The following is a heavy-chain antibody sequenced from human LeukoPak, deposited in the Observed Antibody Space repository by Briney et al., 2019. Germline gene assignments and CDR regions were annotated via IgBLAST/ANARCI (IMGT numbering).Heavy chain of an antibody. CDR3: AKDNGLGIGFSLGY. V-gene: IGHV3-30*18. Sequence: HTGGSLRLSCAASGFTFSDYGIHWVRQAPGKGLEWVAVISYDGSNKYYADSVKGRFTISRDNSKNTLYLQMNSLRAEDTAVYYCAKDNGLGIGFSLGYWGQGTLVAVSS. D-gene: IGHD3/OR15-3a*01. CDR2: ISYDGSNK. J-gene: IGHJ4*02. CDR1: GFTFSDYG.